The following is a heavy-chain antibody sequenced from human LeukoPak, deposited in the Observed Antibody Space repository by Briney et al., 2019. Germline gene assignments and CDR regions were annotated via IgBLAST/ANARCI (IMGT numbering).Heavy chain of an antibody. CDR3: ARLSVVVAATPFFDY. D-gene: IGHD2-15*01. Sequence: KPSETLSLTCAVSGDSVSSSNWWSWVRQPPGKGLEWIGDIFHSGTTNYNPSLKSRLTISVDKSNNQFSLNLNSVTAADTAMYYCARLSVVVAATPFFDYWGQGTLVTVSS. CDR1: GDSVSSSNW. V-gene: IGHV4-4*02. J-gene: IGHJ4*02. CDR2: IFHSGTT.